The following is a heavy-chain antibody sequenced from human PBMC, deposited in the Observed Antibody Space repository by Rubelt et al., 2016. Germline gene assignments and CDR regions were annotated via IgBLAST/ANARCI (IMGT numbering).Heavy chain of an antibody. V-gene: IGHV4-38-2*02. CDR1: GYSISSGYY. D-gene: IGHD1-26*01. CDR2: IYHSGST. CDR3: ARVRGGSYQPFEDY. Sequence: ETLSLTCTVSGYSISSGYYWGWIRQPPGKGLEWIGSIYHSGSTYYNPSLKSRVTISVDTSKNQFSLKLSSVTAADTAVYYCARVRGGSYQPFEDYWGQGTRVTVSS. J-gene: IGHJ4*02.